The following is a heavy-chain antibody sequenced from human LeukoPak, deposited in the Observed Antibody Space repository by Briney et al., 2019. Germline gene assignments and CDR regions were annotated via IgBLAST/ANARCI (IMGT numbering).Heavy chain of an antibody. J-gene: IGHJ4*02. CDR1: GGSISSHY. CDR2: IYYSGST. Sequence: SATLSLTCPVSGGSISSHYWRWRRPPARKALEWIGYIYYSGSTNYNPSLKSRVTISVDTSKNQFSLKLSSVTAADTAVYYCARVVDSSGYYIPSFDYWGQGTLVTVSS. V-gene: IGHV4-59*11. D-gene: IGHD3-22*01. CDR3: ARVVDSSGYYIPSFDY.